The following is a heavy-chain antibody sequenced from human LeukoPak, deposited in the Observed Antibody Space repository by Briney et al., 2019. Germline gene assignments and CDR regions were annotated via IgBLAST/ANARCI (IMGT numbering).Heavy chain of an antibody. J-gene: IGHJ4*02. CDR3: ARDGLLWFGALFLGGFDY. D-gene: IGHD3-10*01. Sequence: GGSLRLSCEAYGFTFSSYAMHWVRQAPGKGLEWVAVISYDGSNKYYADSVKGGFTISRDNSKKTVYVQMNSLRAEDRDVYNGARDGLLWFGALFLGGFDYWGQGTLVTVPS. V-gene: IGHV3-30-3*01. CDR1: GFTFSSYA. CDR2: ISYDGSNK.